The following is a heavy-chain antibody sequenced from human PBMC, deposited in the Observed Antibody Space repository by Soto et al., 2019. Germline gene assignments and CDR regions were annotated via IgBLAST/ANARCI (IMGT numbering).Heavy chain of an antibody. Sequence: QVQLQQSGPRLVKPSETLSLTCTVSSGPDRSHNWGWIRQPPGRGLEWIGYVYYTGDTAYNPSLRTRVNITANTSTNKISLTLNSVTAADTAVYYCVRQGIDYLHGLVDVWGQGTTVSVSS. CDR2: VYYTGDT. J-gene: IGHJ6*02. CDR1: SGPDRSHN. D-gene: IGHD4-17*01. V-gene: IGHV4-59*08. CDR3: VRQGIDYLHGLVDV.